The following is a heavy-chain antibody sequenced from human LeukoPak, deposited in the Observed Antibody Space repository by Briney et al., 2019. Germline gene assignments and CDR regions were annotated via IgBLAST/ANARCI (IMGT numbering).Heavy chain of an antibody. CDR2: IKQDGSEK. V-gene: IGHV3-7*01. Sequence: GESLRLSCAASGFTFTTYWLGWVRQPPGKGLEWVANIKQDGSEKYYVDSVKGRFTISKDNAKNSLYLQMNSLRAEDTAVYYCASPGTPSYWWGTDYWGQGTLVTVSS. CDR1: GFTFTTYW. J-gene: IGHJ4*02. CDR3: ASPGTPSYWWGTDY. D-gene: IGHD2-8*02.